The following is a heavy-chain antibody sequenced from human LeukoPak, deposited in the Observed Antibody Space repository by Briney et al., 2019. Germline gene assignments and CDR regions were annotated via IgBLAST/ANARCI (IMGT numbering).Heavy chain of an antibody. V-gene: IGHV1-18*01. J-gene: IGHJ4*02. CDR1: GYTFNSYG. D-gene: IGHD6-13*01. CDR3: ARAPRGSGTWYIVY. CDR2: ISPYNGNT. Sequence: ASVKVSCKASGYTFNSYGISWVRQAPGQGLEWMGWISPYNGNTNYAQKFQGRVTMTTDTSTTTAYMELRSLGSDDTAVYYCARAPRGSGTWYIVYWGQGTLVTVSS.